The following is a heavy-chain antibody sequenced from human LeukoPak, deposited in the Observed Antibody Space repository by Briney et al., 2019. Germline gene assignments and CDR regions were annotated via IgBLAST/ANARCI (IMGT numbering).Heavy chain of an antibody. CDR3: ARDSSRQWLGFDF. CDR2: INPSGSSP. V-gene: IGHV1-46*01. J-gene: IGHJ4*02. CDR1: GYTFTGYY. Sequence: ASVKVSCKASGYTFTGYYMHWVRQAPGQGLDWMGIINPSGSSPTYAQRFQGRVTMTRDMSTTTVYMELSSLKSEDTAVYYCARDSSRQWLGFDFWGQGTLVTVSS. D-gene: IGHD6-19*01.